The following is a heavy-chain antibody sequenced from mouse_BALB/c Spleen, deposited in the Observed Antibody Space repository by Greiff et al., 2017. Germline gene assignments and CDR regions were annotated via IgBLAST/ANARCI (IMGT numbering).Heavy chain of an antibody. Sequence: EVKVIESGGGLVQPGGSLKLSCAASGFDFSRYWMSWVRQAPGKGLEWIGEINPDSSTINYTPSLKDKFIISRDNAKNTLYLQMSKVRSEDTALYYCARPLGPFAYWGQGTLVTVSA. CDR1: GFDFSRYW. CDR3: ARPLGPFAY. CDR2: INPDSSTI. V-gene: IGHV4-1*02. D-gene: IGHD4-1*01. J-gene: IGHJ3*01.